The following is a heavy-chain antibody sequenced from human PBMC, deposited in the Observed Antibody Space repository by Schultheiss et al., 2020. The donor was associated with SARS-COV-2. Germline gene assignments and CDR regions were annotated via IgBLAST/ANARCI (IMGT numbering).Heavy chain of an antibody. D-gene: IGHD3-10*01. CDR1: GGSISSGGYY. CDR3: ARGSYDPSRMDV. CDR2: IYYSGST. V-gene: IGHV4-31*03. J-gene: IGHJ6*02. Sequence: SETLSLTCTVSGGSISSGGYYWSWIRQHPGKGLEWIGYIYYSGSTYYNPSLKRRVTISVDTSKNQFSLKLSSVTDADTAVYYCARGSYDPSRMDVWGQGTTVTVSS.